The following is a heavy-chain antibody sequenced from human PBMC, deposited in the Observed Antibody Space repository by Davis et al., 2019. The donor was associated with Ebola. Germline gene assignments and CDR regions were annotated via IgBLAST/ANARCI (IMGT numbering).Heavy chain of an antibody. D-gene: IGHD2-15*01. CDR2: ISSSSSTI. J-gene: IGHJ4*02. CDR3: ARDPEIYCSGGSCYSRRNFDY. CDR1: GFTFSSYS. Sequence: GESLKISCAASGFTFSSYSMNWVRQAPGKGLEWVSYISSSSSTIYYADSVKGRFTISRDNAKNSLYLQMNSLRDEDTAVYYCARDPEIYCSGGSCYSRRNFDYWGQGTLVTVSS. V-gene: IGHV3-48*02.